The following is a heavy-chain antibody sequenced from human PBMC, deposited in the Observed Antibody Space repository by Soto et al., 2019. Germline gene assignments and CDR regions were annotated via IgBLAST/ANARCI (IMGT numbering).Heavy chain of an antibody. CDR3: ASYPKKRGYSSGFDY. J-gene: IGHJ4*02. V-gene: IGHV4-59*12. CDR2: IYYSGST. Sequence: SETLSLTCTVSGGSISSYYWSWIRQPPGKGLEWIGDIYYSGSTNYNPSLKSRVTISVDTSKNQFSLKLSSVTAADTAVYYCASYPKKRGYSSGFDYWGQGTLVTVSS. CDR1: GGSISSYY. D-gene: IGHD5-18*01.